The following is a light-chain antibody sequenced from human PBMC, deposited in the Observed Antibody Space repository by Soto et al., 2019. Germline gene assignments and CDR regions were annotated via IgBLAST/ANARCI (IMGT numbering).Light chain of an antibody. Sequence: DVQLIQSPSTLSASIGDRVTITCRVSQPIRDWVAWYQQKPGKAPKLLIYDATSSDSGVPSRFSGSGSETEFTLTISSPQPGDFSTYYCQQYDSYSNTFGQGTRVEL. V-gene: IGKV1-5*01. CDR1: QPIRDW. CDR2: DAT. J-gene: IGKJ1*01. CDR3: QQYDSYSNT.